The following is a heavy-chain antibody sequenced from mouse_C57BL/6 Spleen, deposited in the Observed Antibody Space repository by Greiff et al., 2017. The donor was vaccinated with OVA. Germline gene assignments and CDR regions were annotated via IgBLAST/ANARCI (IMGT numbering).Heavy chain of an antibody. CDR2: ISDGGSYT. J-gene: IGHJ1*03. CDR1: GFTFSSYA. D-gene: IGHD4-1*01. Sequence: EVQRVESGGGLVKPGGSLKLSCAASGFTFSSYAMSWVRQTPDKRLEWVATISDGGSYTYYPDNVKGRFTISRDNAKNNLYLQMSHLKSEDTAMYYCARSLGRYFDVWGTGTTVTVSS. CDR3: ARSLGRYFDV. V-gene: IGHV5-4*01.